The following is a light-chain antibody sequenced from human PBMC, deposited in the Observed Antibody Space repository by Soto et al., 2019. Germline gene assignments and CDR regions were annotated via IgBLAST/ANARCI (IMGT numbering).Light chain of an antibody. J-gene: IGKJ4*01. CDR2: QAT. V-gene: IGKV1-5*03. CDR3: QQYKTYPLT. CDR1: QSISGW. Sequence: DIQMTQSPSTLSASVGERVDITCRASQSISGWLAWYQQKPGKAPKLLIYQATILESGVPSTFSSSGSGTEFTLTINSLRPDDIATYYCQQYKTYPLTFGGGTKVEIK.